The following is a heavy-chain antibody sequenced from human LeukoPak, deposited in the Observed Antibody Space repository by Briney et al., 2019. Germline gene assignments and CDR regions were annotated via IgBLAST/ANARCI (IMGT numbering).Heavy chain of an antibody. CDR3: ARDVRDYYGSGSYQNWFDP. J-gene: IGHJ5*02. D-gene: IGHD3-10*01. Sequence: SETLSLTCTVSGGSISSYYWSWIRQPPGKGLEWIGYIYYSGSTNYNPSLKSRVTISVDTSKSQFSLKLSSVTAADTAVYYCARDVRDYYGSGSYQNWFDPWGQGTLVTVSS. CDR1: GGSISSYY. V-gene: IGHV4-59*01. CDR2: IYYSGST.